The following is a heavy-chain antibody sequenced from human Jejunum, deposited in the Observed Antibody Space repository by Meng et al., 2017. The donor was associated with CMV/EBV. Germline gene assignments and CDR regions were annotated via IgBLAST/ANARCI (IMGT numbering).Heavy chain of an antibody. Sequence: GASIRSNTFDWGWVRHPPGKGLEWIGNVYYPANTYYNRSLQSRATISVDTSKNQFSLKLRSVTAADTAMYFCAKTSTYGSSPTVYWGQGTLVTVSS. J-gene: IGHJ4*02. D-gene: IGHD1-1*01. V-gene: IGHV4-39*07. CDR2: VYYPANT. CDR1: GASIRSNTFD. CDR3: AKTSTYGSSPTVY.